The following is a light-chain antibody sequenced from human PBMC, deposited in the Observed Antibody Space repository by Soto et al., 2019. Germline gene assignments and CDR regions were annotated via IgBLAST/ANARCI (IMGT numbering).Light chain of an antibody. Sequence: QSVLTQPPSASWSPGQAVTISCTGSSSDVGGYNYVSWYQQHPGKAPKLMIYEVDKRPSGVPDRFSGSKSGNTASLTVSGLQAEDEADYYCTSYAGSNNLGVFGGGTKLTVL. V-gene: IGLV2-8*01. CDR2: EVD. CDR1: SSDVGGYNY. CDR3: TSYAGSNNLGV. J-gene: IGLJ2*01.